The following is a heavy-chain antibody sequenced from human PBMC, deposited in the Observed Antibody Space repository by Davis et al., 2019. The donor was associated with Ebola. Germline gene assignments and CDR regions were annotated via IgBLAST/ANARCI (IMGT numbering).Heavy chain of an antibody. Sequence: PGGSLRLSCPASRFPFSSYGIHWVRQAPGQGLEWVAVIWYDGSDKYYADSVQGRFTVSRDNSRNTVHLLMNSLRPEDTAVYFCARDGGAGDPRGGVGHLDNWGQGTLVTVSS. CDR3: ARDGGAGDPRGGVGHLDN. V-gene: IGHV3-33*01. CDR1: RFPFSSYG. D-gene: IGHD2-15*01. CDR2: IWYDGSDK. J-gene: IGHJ4*02.